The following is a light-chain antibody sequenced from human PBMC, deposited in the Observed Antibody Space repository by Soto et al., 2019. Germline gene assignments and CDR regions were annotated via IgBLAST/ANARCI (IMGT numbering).Light chain of an antibody. CDR3: QQRSSAIT. CDR2: GAS. J-gene: IGKJ5*01. Sequence: IVLTQSPDTLSLSPGERATLSCRASQSVSSNYLAWYQQKPGQAPRLLIYGASTRATGIPARFSGSGSGTEFTLTISSLEPEDFAVYYCQQRSSAITFGQGTRLEIK. CDR1: QSVSSNY. V-gene: IGKV3D-20*02.